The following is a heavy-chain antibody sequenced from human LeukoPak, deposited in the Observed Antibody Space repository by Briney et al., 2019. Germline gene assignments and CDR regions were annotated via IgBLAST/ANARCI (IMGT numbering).Heavy chain of an antibody. CDR1: GGSISSSSYY. V-gene: IGHV4-39*01. CDR3: ARTNYYDSSEFDP. CDR2: IYYSGST. D-gene: IGHD3-22*01. Sequence: PSETLSLTCAVSGGSISSSSYYWGWIRQPPGKGLEWIGSIYYSGSTYHNPSLKGRVTISVDTSKNQFSLKLSSVTAADTAVYYCARTNYYDSSEFDPWGQGTLVTVSS. J-gene: IGHJ5*02.